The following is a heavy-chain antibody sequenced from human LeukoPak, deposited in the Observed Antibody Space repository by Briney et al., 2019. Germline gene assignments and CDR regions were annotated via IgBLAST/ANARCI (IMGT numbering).Heavy chain of an antibody. V-gene: IGHV1-69*13. CDR3: ATDIVVLPAAKGPEYYFDY. Sequence: ASVKVSCKASGGTFSSYAISWVRQAPGQGLEWMGGIIPIFGTANYAQKFQGRVTITADESTSTAYMELSSLRSEDTAVYYCATDIVVLPAAKGPEYYFDYWGQGTLVTVSS. CDR1: GGTFSSYA. J-gene: IGHJ4*02. D-gene: IGHD2-2*01. CDR2: IIPIFGTA.